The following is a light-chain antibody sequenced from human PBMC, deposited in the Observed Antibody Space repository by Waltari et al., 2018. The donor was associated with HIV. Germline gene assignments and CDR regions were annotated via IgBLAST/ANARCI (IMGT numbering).Light chain of an antibody. V-gene: IGLV2-14*01. CDR1: TTDVGGYNL. J-gene: IGLJ2*01. CDR2: EVR. CDR3: SSYTSVMTVV. Sequence: QSALTQPASVSGSPGQSITISCTGTTTDVGGYNLVSWYQHHPGTAPKLIISEVRKRPSGISIRFSGSKSGNTASLTISGLQAEDEADYYCSSYTSVMTVVFGGGTRLTVL.